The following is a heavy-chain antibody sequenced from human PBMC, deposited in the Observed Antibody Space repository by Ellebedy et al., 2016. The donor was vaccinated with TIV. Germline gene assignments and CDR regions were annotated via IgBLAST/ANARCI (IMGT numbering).Heavy chain of an antibody. D-gene: IGHD5-18*01. J-gene: IGHJ4*02. CDR1: GFPFSNCG. V-gene: IGHV3-30*18. CDR2: ISYDGSTE. Sequence: PGGSLRLSCAASGFPFSNCGMHWVRQAPGKGLEWVAVISYDGSTEYYADSVKGRFTISRDNSKNTMYLQMNSLRPEDTAIYYCAKVNTTMVTVFSYIENWGQGTLVTVSS. CDR3: AKVNTTMVTVFSYIEN.